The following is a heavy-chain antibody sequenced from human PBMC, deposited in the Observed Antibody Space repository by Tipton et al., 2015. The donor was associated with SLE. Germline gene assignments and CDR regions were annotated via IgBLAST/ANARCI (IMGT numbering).Heavy chain of an antibody. CDR3: ARESSSAYYYYYFMDV. V-gene: IGHV3-48*03. CDR2: IRGSGSTI. J-gene: IGHJ6*03. Sequence: SLRLSCAASGFTFSTYEMHWVRQAPGKGLEWVSYIRGSGSTIYYADSVRGRFTISRDNAKNSLYLQMNSLRAEDTAVYYCARESSSAYYYYYFMDVWGKGTTVTVSS. D-gene: IGHD6-6*01. CDR1: GFTFSTYE.